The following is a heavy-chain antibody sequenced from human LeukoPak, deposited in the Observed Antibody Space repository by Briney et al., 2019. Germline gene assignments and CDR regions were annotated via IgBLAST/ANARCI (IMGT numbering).Heavy chain of an antibody. D-gene: IGHD3-22*01. CDR2: MYYSGST. CDR1: GGSISSYY. J-gene: IGHJ4*02. Sequence: SETLSLTCTVSGGSISSYYWSWIRQPPGKGLEWIGYMYYSGSTNYNPSLKSRVTISVDTSKNQFSLKLSSVTAADTAVYYCARSTYYYDSSGGAHDYWGQGTLVTVSS. CDR3: ARSTYYYDSSGGAHDY. V-gene: IGHV4-59*01.